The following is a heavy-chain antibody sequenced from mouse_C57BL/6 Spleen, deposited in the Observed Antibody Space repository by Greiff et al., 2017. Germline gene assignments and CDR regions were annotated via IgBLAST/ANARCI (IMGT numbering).Heavy chain of an antibody. J-gene: IGHJ4*01. Sequence: DVQLQESGPGLVKPSQSLSLTCSVTGYSITSGYYWNWIRQFPGNKLEWMGYISYDGSNNYNPSLKNRISITRDTSKNQFFLKLNSVTTEDTATYYCARKSTTAMDYWGQGTSVTVSS. V-gene: IGHV3-6*01. CDR3: ARKSTTAMDY. D-gene: IGHD2-1*01. CDR2: ISYDGSN. CDR1: GYSITSGYY.